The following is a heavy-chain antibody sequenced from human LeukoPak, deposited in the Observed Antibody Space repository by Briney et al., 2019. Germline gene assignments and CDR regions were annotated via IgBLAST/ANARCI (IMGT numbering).Heavy chain of an antibody. V-gene: IGHV1-18*01. CDR2: ISAYNGNT. D-gene: IGHD4-11*01. J-gene: IGHJ6*03. Sequence: ASVKVSCKASGYTFTTYGISWVRQAPGQGLEWMGWISAYNGNTNSVQKYQGRVTITADESTSTAYMELSSLRSEDTAVYYCARLSSEFTVTPNYYYYYYMDVWGKGTTVTVSS. CDR3: ARLSSEFTVTPNYYYYYYMDV. CDR1: GYTFTTYG.